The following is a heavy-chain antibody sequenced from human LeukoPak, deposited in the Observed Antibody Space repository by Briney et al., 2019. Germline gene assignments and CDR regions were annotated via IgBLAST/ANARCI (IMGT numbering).Heavy chain of an antibody. Sequence: GGSLRLSCAASGFTFSSYAMSWVRRAPGKGLEWVSAISGSGGSTYYADSVKGRFTISRDNSKNTLYLQMNSLRAEDTAVYYCAREYCSGGSCQGPYGMDVWGQGTTVTVSS. J-gene: IGHJ6*02. CDR1: GFTFSSYA. D-gene: IGHD2-15*01. CDR3: AREYCSGGSCQGPYGMDV. V-gene: IGHV3-23*01. CDR2: ISGSGGST.